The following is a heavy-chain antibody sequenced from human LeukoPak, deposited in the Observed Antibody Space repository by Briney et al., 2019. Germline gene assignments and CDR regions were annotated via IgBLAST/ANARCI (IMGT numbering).Heavy chain of an antibody. CDR2: ISYDGSNK. V-gene: IGHV3-30-3*01. J-gene: IGHJ4*02. CDR1: GFTFSSYA. CDR3: XXXXXXXXXEPHPGNFDY. Sequence: GGSLRLSCAASGFTFSSYAMHWVRQAPGKGLEWVAVISYDGSNKYYADSVKGRFTISRDNSKNTLYLQMNSLRAEDTAVYYXXXXXXXXXXEPHPGNFDYWGQGTLVTVSS.